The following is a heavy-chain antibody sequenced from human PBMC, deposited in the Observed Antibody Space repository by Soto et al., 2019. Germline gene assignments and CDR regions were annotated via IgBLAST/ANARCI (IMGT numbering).Heavy chain of an antibody. Sequence: ASVKVSCKASGYTFTSYAMHWVRQAPGQRPEWMGWINAGNGNTKYSQKFQGRVTITRDTSASTAYMELSSLRSEDTAVYYCARDFSYYYGSGSYYNNRVGNWFDPWGQGTLVTSPQ. V-gene: IGHV1-3*01. J-gene: IGHJ5*02. CDR2: INAGNGNT. CDR1: GYTFTSYA. D-gene: IGHD3-10*01. CDR3: ARDFSYYYGSGSYYNNRVGNWFDP.